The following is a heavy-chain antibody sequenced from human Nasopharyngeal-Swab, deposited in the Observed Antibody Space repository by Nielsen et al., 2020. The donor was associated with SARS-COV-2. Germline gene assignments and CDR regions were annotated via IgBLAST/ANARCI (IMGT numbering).Heavy chain of an antibody. CDR3: ARGDCGGDCYLYFQH. CDR2: INPSGGST. V-gene: IGHV1-46*01. CDR1: GYTFTSYY. D-gene: IGHD2-21*02. J-gene: IGHJ1*01. Sequence: ASVKVSCKASGYTFTSYYMHWVRQAPGQGLEWMGIINPSGGSTSYAQKFQGRVTMTRDTSTSTVYMELSSLRSEDTAVYYCARGDCGGDCYLYFQHWGQGTLVTVSS.